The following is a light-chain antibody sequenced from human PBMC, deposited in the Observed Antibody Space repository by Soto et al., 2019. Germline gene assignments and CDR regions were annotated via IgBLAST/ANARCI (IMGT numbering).Light chain of an antibody. J-gene: IGLJ1*01. Sequence: QSVLTQPASVSGSPGQSITISCTGTSSDVGGYDYVSWYQHHPGKAPKLMIYDVSNRPSGVSNRFSGSKSVNTASLTISGLQAEDEADYYCSSYTSSSLYVFGTGTKLTVL. V-gene: IGLV2-14*03. CDR1: SSDVGGYDY. CDR2: DVS. CDR3: SSYTSSSLYV.